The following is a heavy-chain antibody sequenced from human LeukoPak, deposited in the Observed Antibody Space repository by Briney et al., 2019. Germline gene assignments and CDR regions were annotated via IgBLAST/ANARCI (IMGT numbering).Heavy chain of an antibody. D-gene: IGHD3-9*01. V-gene: IGHV3-23*01. CDR3: AKDWLKDILTGYLD. CDR1: GFTFSSYA. CDR2: ISGSGGST. J-gene: IGHJ4*02. Sequence: GGSLRLSCAASGFTFSSYAMSWVRQAPGKGLEWVSAISGSGGSTYYADSVKGRFTISRDNSKNTLYLQMNSLRAEDTAVYYCAKDWLKDILTGYLDWGQGTLVTASS.